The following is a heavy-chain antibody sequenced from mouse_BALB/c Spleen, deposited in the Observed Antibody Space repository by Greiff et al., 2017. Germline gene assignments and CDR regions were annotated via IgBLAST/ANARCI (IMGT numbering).Heavy chain of an antibody. J-gene: IGHJ2*01. CDR2: IYPGDGDT. V-gene: IGHV1-87*01. CDR3: ARRGYPFDY. D-gene: IGHD2-2*01. CDR1: GYTFTSYW. Sequence: VQLQESGAELARPGASVKLSCKASGYTFTSYWMQWVKQRPGQGLEWIGSIYPGDGDTMYTQKFKGKATLTADKSSSTAYMQLSSLASEDSAVYYCARRGYPFDYWGQGTTLTVSS.